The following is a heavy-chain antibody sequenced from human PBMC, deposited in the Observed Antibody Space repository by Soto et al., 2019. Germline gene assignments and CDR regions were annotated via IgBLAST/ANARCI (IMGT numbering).Heavy chain of an antibody. V-gene: IGHV3-30*03. CDR2: ISNDGSNK. D-gene: IGHD2-2*01. Sequence: QVQLVESGGGVGQPGTSLRLSCAASGLTFNTYAMNWIRLAPGKGLAWVAVISNDGSNKYYADSVKGRFTIARDNSQNTVYLQMNSLRGEDTGVYYCASGRGYCSESSCSYFDYFQHWGQGALVIVSS. CDR1: GLTFNTYA. CDR3: ASGRGYCSESSCSYFDYFQH. J-gene: IGHJ1*01.